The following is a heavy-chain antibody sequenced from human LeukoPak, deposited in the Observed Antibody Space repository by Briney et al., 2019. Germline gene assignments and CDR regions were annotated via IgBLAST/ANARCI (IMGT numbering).Heavy chain of an antibody. Sequence: GGSLRLSCAASGFTVSSNYMSWVRQAPGKGLEWVSVIYSGGSTYYADSVKGRFTISRDNSKNTLYLQMYSLRAEDTAVYYCARDQGRYSSSWYLDYWGQGTLVTVS. CDR3: ARDQGRYSSSWYLDY. CDR2: IYSGGST. V-gene: IGHV3-53*01. CDR1: GFTVSSNY. J-gene: IGHJ4*02. D-gene: IGHD6-13*01.